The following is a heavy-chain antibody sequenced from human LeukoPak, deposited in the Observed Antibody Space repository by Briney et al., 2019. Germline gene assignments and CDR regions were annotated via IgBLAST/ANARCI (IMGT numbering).Heavy chain of an antibody. CDR2: IKQDGSEK. V-gene: IGHV3-7*01. D-gene: IGHD3-3*01. J-gene: IGHJ6*03. CDR3: ARVAGDYDFWSGYPFYYYYYMDV. CDR1: GFTFSSHW. Sequence: GGSLRLSCAASGFTFSSHWMSWVRQAPGKGLEWVANIKQDGSEKYYVDSVKGRFTISRDNAKNSLYLQMNSLRAEDTAVYYCARVAGDYDFWSGYPFYYYYYMDVWGKGTTVTVSS.